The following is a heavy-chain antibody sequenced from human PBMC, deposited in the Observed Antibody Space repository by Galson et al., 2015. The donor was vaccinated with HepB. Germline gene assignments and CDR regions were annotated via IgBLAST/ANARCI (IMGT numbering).Heavy chain of an antibody. CDR1: GFTFSTYW. V-gene: IGHV3-74*01. CDR3: ARAPLFDFWSGPPPDC. D-gene: IGHD3-3*01. Sequence: SLRLSCAASGFTFSTYWMHWVRQAPGKGLVWVSRINSDGTTTNYADSVKGRFTISRDNTKNTLYLQLNSLRADDTAVYYCARAPLFDFWSGPPPDCWGQGTLVTVSS. J-gene: IGHJ4*02. CDR2: INSDGTTT.